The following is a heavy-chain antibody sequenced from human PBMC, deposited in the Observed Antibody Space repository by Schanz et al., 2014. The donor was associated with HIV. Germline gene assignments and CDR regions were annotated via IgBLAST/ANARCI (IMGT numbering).Heavy chain of an antibody. J-gene: IGHJ4*02. V-gene: IGHV3-23*04. CDR1: GFTFDSYG. CDR2: ITGSGVST. Sequence: VQLVESGGGVVQPGRSLRLSCAASGFTFDSYGIHWVRQAPGKGLDWVSGITGSGVSTYYADSVKGRFTISRDNSKNTLYLQMNSLRAEDTAVYYCAKGLTIWLQPPFDYWGQGTLVTVSS. CDR3: AKGLTIWLQPPFDY. D-gene: IGHD5-12*01.